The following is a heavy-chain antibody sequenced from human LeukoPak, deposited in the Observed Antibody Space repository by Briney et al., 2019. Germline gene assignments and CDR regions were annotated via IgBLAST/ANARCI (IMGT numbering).Heavy chain of an antibody. Sequence: GGSLRLSCAASGFTFSSYWMSWVRQAPGKGLEWVANIKQDGSEKYYVDSVKGRFTISRDNAKNSLYLQMNSLRAEDTAVYYCARGPTYYDFWSGYWLDYWGQGTLVTVSS. CDR1: GFTFSSYW. CDR3: ARGPTYYDFWSGYWLDY. D-gene: IGHD3-3*01. J-gene: IGHJ4*02. CDR2: IKQDGSEK. V-gene: IGHV3-7*01.